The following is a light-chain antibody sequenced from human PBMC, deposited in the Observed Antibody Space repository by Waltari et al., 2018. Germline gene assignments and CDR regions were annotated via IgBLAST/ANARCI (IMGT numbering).Light chain of an antibody. CDR1: QTITNY. CDR3: QQTYNTPWT. Sequence: DIQMTQSPSSLSASVGDRVTITCRASQTITNYLNWYQQIPGKAPKLLIYAASTLQSGVPSRFSGSGSGSDFTLTISSLQPEDFASYYCQQTYNTPWTFGQGTNVELK. V-gene: IGKV1-39*01. CDR2: AAS. J-gene: IGKJ1*01.